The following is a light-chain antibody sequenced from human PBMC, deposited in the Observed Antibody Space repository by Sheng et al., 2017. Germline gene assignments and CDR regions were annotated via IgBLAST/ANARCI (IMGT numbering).Light chain of an antibody. CDR2: DSR. CDR3: SSDAGSNNVV. CDR1: SSNIGAGYN. Sequence: QSVLTQPPSMSGAPGQRVTISCTGSSSNIGAGYNVHWYQHLPGTAPKLLIYDSRNRPSGVPDRFSGSKSGTSASLAITGLQAEDEADYYCSSDAGSNNVVFGGGTKLTVL. J-gene: IGLJ2*01. V-gene: IGLV1-40*01.